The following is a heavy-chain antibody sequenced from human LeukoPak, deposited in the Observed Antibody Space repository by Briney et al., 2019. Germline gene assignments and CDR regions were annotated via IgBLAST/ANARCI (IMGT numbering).Heavy chain of an antibody. J-gene: IGHJ4*02. V-gene: IGHV4-39*01. CDR3: ARRTASGSYYLDY. Sequence: SSETLSLTCTVSGGSISSSSYYWGWIRQPPGKGLEWIGSIYYSGSTYYNPSLKSRVTISVDTSKNQFSLKLSSVTAADTAVYYCARRTASGSYYLDYWGRGTLVTVSS. CDR2: IYYSGST. D-gene: IGHD1-26*01. CDR1: GGSISSSSYY.